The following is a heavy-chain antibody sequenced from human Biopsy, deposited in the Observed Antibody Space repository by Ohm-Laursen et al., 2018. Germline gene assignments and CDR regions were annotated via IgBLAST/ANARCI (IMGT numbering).Heavy chain of an antibody. CDR3: ARDSRGGHLNTTLITGKSLAS. J-gene: IGHJ4*02. V-gene: IGHV4-59*01. CDR1: RYSISNYY. D-gene: IGHD3-16*01. CDR2: IYYTGST. Sequence: SDTLPFTCTVSRYSISNYYWTWLRQAPGQGLEWIGNIYYTGSTNSNSSVKSQVTISVDTSKNQFSLKLNSVTAADTAVYFCARDSRGGHLNTTLITGKSLASWGRGILVTVSS.